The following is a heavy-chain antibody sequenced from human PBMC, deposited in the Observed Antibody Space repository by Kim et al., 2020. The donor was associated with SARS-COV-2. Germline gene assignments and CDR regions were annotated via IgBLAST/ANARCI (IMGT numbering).Heavy chain of an antibody. D-gene: IGHD6-25*01. J-gene: IGHJ4*02. V-gene: IGHV3-33*06. Sequence: YADSVKGRFTISRDNSKNTLYLQMNSLRAEDTAVYYCAKEAPSSGYFDYWGQGALVTVSS. CDR3: AKEAPSSGYFDY.